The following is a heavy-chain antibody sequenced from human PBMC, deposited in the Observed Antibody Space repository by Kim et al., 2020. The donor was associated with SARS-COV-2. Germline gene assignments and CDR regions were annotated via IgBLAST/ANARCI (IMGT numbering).Heavy chain of an antibody. J-gene: IGHJ4*02. Sequence: SETLSLTCAVYGGSFSGYYWSWIRQPPGKGLEWIGEINHSGSTNYNPSLKSRVTISVDTSKNQFSLKLSSVTAADTAVYYCARHRKYQNYYDSNRKGYYFDYWGQGTLVTVSS. CDR2: INHSGST. V-gene: IGHV4-34*01. D-gene: IGHD3-22*01. CDR3: ARHRKYQNYYDSNRKGYYFDY. CDR1: GGSFSGYY.